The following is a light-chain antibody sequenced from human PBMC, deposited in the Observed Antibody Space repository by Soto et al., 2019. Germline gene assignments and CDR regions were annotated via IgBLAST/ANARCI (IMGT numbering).Light chain of an antibody. Sequence: QSALTQPASVSGSPGQSITISCTGTNSDVGGLNYVSWYQHHPGNAPKLIIYEVSYRPSGVPDRFSGSKSGTSASLAISGLRSEDEADYYCAAWDDSLNAVVFGGGTKLTVL. CDR2: EVS. J-gene: IGLJ3*02. CDR1: NSDVGGLNY. CDR3: AAWDDSLNAVV. V-gene: IGLV2-14*01.